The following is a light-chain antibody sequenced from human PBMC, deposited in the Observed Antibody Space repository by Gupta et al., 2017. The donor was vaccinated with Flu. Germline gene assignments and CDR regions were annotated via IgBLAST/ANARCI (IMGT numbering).Light chain of an antibody. Sequence: DIQMTQSPSSLSASVGDRVTITCRASQSVSSYLSWYQQKPGETPKLLIYAEPTLHPSRFSGSGSGTDFTLTISSLQPEDFATYYCQQTYSTPLTFGGGTKVEIK. CDR1: QSVSSY. CDR3: QQTYSTPLT. J-gene: IGKJ4*01. V-gene: IGKV1-39*01. CDR2: AEP.